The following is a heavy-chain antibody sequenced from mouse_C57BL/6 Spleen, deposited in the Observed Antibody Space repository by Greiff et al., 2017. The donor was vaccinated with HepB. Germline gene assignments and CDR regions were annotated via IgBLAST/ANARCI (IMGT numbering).Heavy chain of an antibody. V-gene: IGHV1-26*01. CDR1: GYTFTDYY. CDR3: ARREDDYDWFAY. CDR2: INPNNGGT. Sequence: EVQLQQSGPELVKPGASVKISCKASGYTFTDYYMNWVKQSHGKSLEWIGDINPNNGGTSYNQKFKGKATLTVDKSSSTAYMELRSLTSEDSAVYYCARREDDYDWFAYWGQGTLVTVSA. J-gene: IGHJ3*01. D-gene: IGHD2-4*01.